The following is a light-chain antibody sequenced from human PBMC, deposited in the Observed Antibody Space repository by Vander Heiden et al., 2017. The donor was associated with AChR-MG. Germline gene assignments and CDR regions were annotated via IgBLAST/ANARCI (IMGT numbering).Light chain of an antibody. J-gene: IGLJ3*02. V-gene: IGLV1-44*01. CDR3: ATWDGGLDGPV. CDR1: YSNIRSNT. Sequence: QSVLPQPPSVSATPGQRVTISCSPGYSNIRSNTVVWYQHLPYSAPKLLIYGNDLRPSGVPDRFTGSKSGTSASLIIRGLQSEDEAEYFCATWDGGLDGPVCGGGTKVTAL. CDR2: GND.